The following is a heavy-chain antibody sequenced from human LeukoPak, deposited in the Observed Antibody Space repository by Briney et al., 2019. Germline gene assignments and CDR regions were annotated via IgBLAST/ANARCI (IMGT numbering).Heavy chain of an antibody. J-gene: IGHJ5*02. CDR3: VRAWDNSGYYQSAP. Sequence: GGSLRLSWVASGFNFSSASMTCVRQAPGKGLEWLSYISLRHSPTYYADSVKGRFTISRDNAKNSLYLHMNSLRADDTAVYYCVRAWDNSGYYQSAPWGQGNLVTVPS. D-gene: IGHD3-22*01. V-gene: IGHV3-48*01. CDR2: ISLRHSPT. CDR1: GFNFSSAS.